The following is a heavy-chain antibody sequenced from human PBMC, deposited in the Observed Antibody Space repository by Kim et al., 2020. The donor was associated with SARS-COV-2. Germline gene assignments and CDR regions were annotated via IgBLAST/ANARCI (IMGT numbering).Heavy chain of an antibody. Sequence: GGSLRLSCAASGFTVSSNYMSWVRQAPGKGLEWVSVIYSGGSTYYADSVKGRFTISRDNSKNTLYLQMNSLRAEDTAVYYCARDGSTIFGVGQEWADYWGQGTLVTVSS. J-gene: IGHJ4*02. D-gene: IGHD3-3*01. CDR2: IYSGGST. CDR1: GFTVSSNY. V-gene: IGHV3-53*01. CDR3: ARDGSTIFGVGQEWADY.